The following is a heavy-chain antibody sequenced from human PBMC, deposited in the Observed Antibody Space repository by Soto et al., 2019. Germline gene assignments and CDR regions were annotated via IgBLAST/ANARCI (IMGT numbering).Heavy chain of an antibody. V-gene: IGHV3-30-3*01. CDR2: ISYDGSNK. J-gene: IGHJ6*02. CDR1: GFTFSSYA. CDR3: ARDHVVVAARFRASYYGMDV. D-gene: IGHD2-15*01. Sequence: QVQLVESGGGVVQPGRSLRLSCAASGFTFSSYAMHWVRQAPGKGLEWVAVISYDGSNKYYADSVKGRFTISRDNSKNTRAQQMHSLRAEDTAVYYCARDHVVVAARFRASYYGMDVWGQGTMVTVSS.